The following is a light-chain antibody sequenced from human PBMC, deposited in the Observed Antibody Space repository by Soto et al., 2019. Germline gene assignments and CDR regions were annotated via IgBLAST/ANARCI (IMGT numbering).Light chain of an antibody. Sequence: DIQTTQSPSTLSASVGDRVTITCRASQSISSWLAWYQQKPGKAPKVLIYDASSLESGVPSRFSGSGSGTEFSLTISSLQPDDFATYYCQQYNHYWTFGQGTKVDIK. CDR3: QQYNHYWT. CDR2: DAS. CDR1: QSISSW. J-gene: IGKJ1*01. V-gene: IGKV1-5*01.